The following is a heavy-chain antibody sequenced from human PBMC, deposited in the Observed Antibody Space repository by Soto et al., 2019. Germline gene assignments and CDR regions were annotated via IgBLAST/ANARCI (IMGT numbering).Heavy chain of an antibody. CDR2: IYYSGIT. CDR3: ARAGSLTGYSPPGNFDY. J-gene: IGHJ4*02. CDR1: GGSISRYY. V-gene: IGHV4-59*01. D-gene: IGHD3-9*01. Sequence: QVQLQESGPGLVKPSETLSLTCTVSGGSISRYYWSWIRQPPGKGPEWIGYIYYSGITNYNPSLTSRVIISVDTSKNQFSLKLSSVTAADTAVYYCARAGSLTGYSPPGNFDYWGQGTLLTVSS.